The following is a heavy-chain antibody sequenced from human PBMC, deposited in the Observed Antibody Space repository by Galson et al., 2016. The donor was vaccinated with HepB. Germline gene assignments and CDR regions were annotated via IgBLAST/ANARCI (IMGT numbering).Heavy chain of an antibody. CDR2: LNGGADDS. V-gene: IGHV3-23*01. CDR1: GFTLNIYA. CDR3: ARYYYDSGGLRRSFDI. Sequence: SLRLSCAASGFTLNIYAMTWVRQAPGKGLEWVSSLNGGADDSYYSDSVKGRFTISRDNSKSTLYLQMKSLRAEDKALYYCARYYYDSGGLRRSFDIWGQGTMVTVSS. D-gene: IGHD3-10*01. J-gene: IGHJ3*02.